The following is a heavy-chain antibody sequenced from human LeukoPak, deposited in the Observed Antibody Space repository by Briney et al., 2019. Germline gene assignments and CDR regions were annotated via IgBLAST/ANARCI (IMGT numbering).Heavy chain of an antibody. CDR3: ARYKFGYYGSGSYFDY. CDR1: GGSISSSSYY. D-gene: IGHD3-10*01. CDR2: INHSGST. Sequence: SETLSLTCTVSGGSISSSSYYWSWIRQPPGKGLEWIGEINHSGSTNYNPSLKSRVTISVDTSKNQFSLKLSSVTAADTAVYYCARYKFGYYGSGSYFDYWGQGTLVTVSS. J-gene: IGHJ4*02. V-gene: IGHV4-39*07.